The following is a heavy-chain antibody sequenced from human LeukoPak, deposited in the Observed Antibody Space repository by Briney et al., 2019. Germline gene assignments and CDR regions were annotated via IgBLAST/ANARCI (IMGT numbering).Heavy chain of an antibody. Sequence: GGSLRLSCAASGFTFDDYAMHWVRQAPGKGLEWVSGISWNSGSIGYADSVKGRFTISRDNAKNTLFLQMNSLRAEDTAVYYCASLQNVPSYYYYYVMDVWGQGTTVTVSS. CDR3: ASLQNVPSYYYYYVMDV. D-gene: IGHD2/OR15-2a*01. CDR1: GFTFDDYA. V-gene: IGHV3-9*01. CDR2: ISWNSGSI. J-gene: IGHJ6*02.